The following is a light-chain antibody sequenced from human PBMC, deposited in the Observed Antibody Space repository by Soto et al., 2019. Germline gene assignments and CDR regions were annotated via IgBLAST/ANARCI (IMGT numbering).Light chain of an antibody. CDR1: QSVSSSY. V-gene: IGKV3-20*01. CDR2: GAS. J-gene: IGKJ1*01. CDR3: HHFGSLPET. Sequence: EIVLTQSPGTLSLSPGERATLSCRARQSVSSSYFAWYQQKPGQPPRLLIYGASSRATGIPDRFSGSGSGTDFTLTISRLEPEDFAVYYCHHFGSLPETFGQGTNVE.